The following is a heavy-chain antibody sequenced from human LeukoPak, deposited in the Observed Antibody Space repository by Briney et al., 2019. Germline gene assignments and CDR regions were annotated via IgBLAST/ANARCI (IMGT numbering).Heavy chain of an antibody. CDR2: IRYDGDEK. Sequence: PGGSLRLSCAASGFTFRNYGMHWVRQAPGKGLEWLAFIRYDGDEKIYADSVKGRFTISRDNSRDTLYLQMNSLRAEDTAVYYCAKEGEVGANDPLLFDYWGQGTLVTVSS. D-gene: IGHD1-26*01. J-gene: IGHJ4*02. CDR1: GFTFRNYG. V-gene: IGHV3-30*02. CDR3: AKEGEVGANDPLLFDY.